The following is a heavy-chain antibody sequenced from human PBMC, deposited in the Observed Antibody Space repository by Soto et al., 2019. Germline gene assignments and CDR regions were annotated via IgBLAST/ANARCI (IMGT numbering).Heavy chain of an antibody. J-gene: IGHJ4*02. CDR3: ARRFSWGLTRFTFYYFDN. CDR2: INHSGST. Sequence: SETLSLTCAVYGGSFSGYYWSWIRQPPGKGLEWIGEINHSGSTNYNPSLKSRVTISVDTSKDQFSLKLSSVTAADTAVYYCARRFSWGLTRFTFYYFDNWGQGTLVTVSS. V-gene: IGHV4-34*01. D-gene: IGHD7-27*01. CDR1: GGSFSGYY.